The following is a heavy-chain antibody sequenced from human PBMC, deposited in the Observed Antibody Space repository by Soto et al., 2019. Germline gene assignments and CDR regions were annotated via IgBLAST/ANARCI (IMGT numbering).Heavy chain of an antibody. CDR1: GGSISGYY. J-gene: IGHJ6*02. V-gene: IGHV4-59*01. D-gene: IGHD2-21*02. CDR3: ARDLWGYCGTDCYPLDV. Sequence: SETLSLTCTVSGGSISGYYWSWIRQPPGRGLEWIGYMYNTGSTVYNPSFKSRVTISVDTSKNQFSLKLNSVTAADTAVYYCARDLWGYCGTDCYPLDVWGQGTKVTVSS. CDR2: MYNTGST.